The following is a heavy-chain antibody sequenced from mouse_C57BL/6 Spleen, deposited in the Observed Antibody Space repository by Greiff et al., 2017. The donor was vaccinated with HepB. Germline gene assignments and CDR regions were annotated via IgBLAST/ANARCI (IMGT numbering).Heavy chain of an antibody. V-gene: IGHV1-15*01. J-gene: IGHJ3*01. CDR2: IDPETGGT. D-gene: IGHD2-3*01. CDR1: GYTFTDYE. Sequence: VQVVESGAELVRPGASVTLSCKASGYTFTDYEMHWVKQTPVHGLEWIGAIDPETGGTAYNQKFKGKAILTADNSSNTAYMELRSLTSEDSAVYYCTRCYDGLFAYWGQGTLVTVSA. CDR3: TRCYDGLFAY.